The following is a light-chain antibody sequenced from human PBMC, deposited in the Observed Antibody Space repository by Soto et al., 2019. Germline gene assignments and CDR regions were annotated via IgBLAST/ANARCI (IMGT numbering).Light chain of an antibody. CDR2: GAS. CDR3: QQLNSDWYA. V-gene: IGKV1-9*01. J-gene: IGKJ2*01. CDR1: QGISTY. Sequence: DIQLTQSPSFLSASVGDRVTITCRASQGISTYLAWYLQRPGKAPKLLIYGASTLQSGVPSRFSGSGSGTEFTLTISSLQPEDVGTYYCQQLNSDWYAFGQGTKREIK.